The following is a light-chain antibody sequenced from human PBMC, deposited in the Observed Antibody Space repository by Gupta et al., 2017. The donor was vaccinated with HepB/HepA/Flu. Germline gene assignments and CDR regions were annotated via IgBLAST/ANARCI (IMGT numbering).Light chain of an antibody. J-gene: IGKJ1*01. V-gene: IGKV3-15*01. Sequence: EIVMTQSPATLSVSPGERATLSCRASQSVSSNFAWYHQKPGQPPSLLIYGAPSRTTGIPARFSSSRCATTFTLTTSSRLAHDFVVYYCHQQNNCPSPFGQGTKVEIK. CDR3: HQQNNCPSP. CDR1: QSVSSN. CDR2: GAP.